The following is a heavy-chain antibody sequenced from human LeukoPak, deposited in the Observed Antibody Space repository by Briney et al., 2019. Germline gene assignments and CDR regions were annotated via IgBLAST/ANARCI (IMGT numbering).Heavy chain of an antibody. CDR1: GYTFTGYY. J-gene: IGHJ4*02. CDR2: ISGNSGGT. D-gene: IGHD3-22*01. CDR3: ARDRGDDSSAYFDY. Sequence: ASVRVSCKSSGYTFTGYYIHWARQAPGQGLEWMGWISGNSGGTNYAQKFQGRVTMNRDTSISTAYMELSRLRSDDTAVYYCARDRGDDSSAYFDYWGQGTLVTVSS. V-gene: IGHV1-2*02.